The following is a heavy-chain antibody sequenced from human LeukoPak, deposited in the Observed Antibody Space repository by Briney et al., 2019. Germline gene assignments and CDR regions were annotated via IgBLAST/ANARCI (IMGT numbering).Heavy chain of an antibody. CDR2: ISWNSGSI. V-gene: IGHV3-9*01. D-gene: IGHD6-13*01. CDR1: GFTFDDYA. CDR3: AKDIQAAADSYFDY. Sequence: GGSLRLSCAASGFTFDDYAMHWVRQAPGKGLEWVSGISWNSGSIGYADSVKGRFTISRDNAKNSLYLQMNSLRAEDTALYYCAKDIQAAADSYFDYWGQGTLVTVSS. J-gene: IGHJ4*02.